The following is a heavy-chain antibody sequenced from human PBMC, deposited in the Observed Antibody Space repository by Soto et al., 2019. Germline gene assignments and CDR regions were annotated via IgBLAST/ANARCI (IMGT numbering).Heavy chain of an antibody. Sequence: PSETLSLTCTFSGGSISSGDYYWSWIRQPPGKGLEWIGYIYYSGSTYYNPSLKSRVTISVDTSKNQFSLKVSSVTAADTAVYYCARGNAPLDYWGQGTLVTVSS. V-gene: IGHV4-30-4*01. D-gene: IGHD2-8*01. CDR3: ARGNAPLDY. CDR1: GGSISSGDYY. J-gene: IGHJ4*02. CDR2: IYYSGST.